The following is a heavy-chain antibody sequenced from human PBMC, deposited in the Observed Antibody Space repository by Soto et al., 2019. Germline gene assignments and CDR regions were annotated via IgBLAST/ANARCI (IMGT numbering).Heavy chain of an antibody. CDR1: GGSINTYY. CDR2: IYYSGNT. D-gene: IGHD2-15*01. Sequence: QVQLQESGPGLVKPSETLSLTCTVSGGSINTYYWSWIRQPPGKGLEWIGYIYYSGNTYYTPSLNRSVVISADTSKNQVSRNPSSLCAADTGVDYCARRMSAACGIFGYWGQGPLVTVSA. V-gene: IGHV4-59*01. J-gene: IGHJ4*02. CDR3: ARRMSAACGIFGY.